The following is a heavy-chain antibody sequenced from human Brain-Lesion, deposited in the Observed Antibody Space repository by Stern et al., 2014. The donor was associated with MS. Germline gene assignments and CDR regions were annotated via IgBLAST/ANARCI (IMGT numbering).Heavy chain of an antibody. CDR1: GGSISSSNW. J-gene: IGHJ4*02. V-gene: IGHV4-4*02. CDR2: SDHSGST. CDR3: ARFPASRPHVFDS. D-gene: IGHD6-13*01. Sequence: QVQLVQSGPGLVKPSGTLSLTCAVSGGSISSSNWWSWVRQSPGKGLEWIGESDHSGSTIYNPSLKRRVTVSVDKSQNRFSLKRRSVTAADTAVYFCARFPASRPHVFDSWGQGTLVTVSS.